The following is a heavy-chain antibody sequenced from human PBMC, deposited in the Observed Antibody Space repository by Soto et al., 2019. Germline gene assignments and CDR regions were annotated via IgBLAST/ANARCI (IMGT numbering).Heavy chain of an antibody. CDR2: IYSGGST. Sequence: GGSLRLSCAASGFTVSSNYMSWVRQAPGKGLEWVSVIYSGGSTYYADSVKGPFTISRDNYKNTLYLQMNRLRAEDTAVYYCARDDRQVDYWGQGTLVTVSS. J-gene: IGHJ4*02. CDR3: ARDDRQVDY. V-gene: IGHV3-53*01. CDR1: GFTVSSNY.